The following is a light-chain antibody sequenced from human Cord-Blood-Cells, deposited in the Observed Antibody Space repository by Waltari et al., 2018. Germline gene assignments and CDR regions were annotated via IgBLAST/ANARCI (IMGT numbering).Light chain of an antibody. V-gene: IGKV1-33*01. CDR3: QQYDNLPRT. J-gene: IGKJ5*01. CDR2: DAS. CDR1: QAISNY. Sequence: DIQMPQSPSSLSASVGDRVTITCQASQAISNYLNWYQQKPGKAPKLLIYDASNLETGVPSRFSGSGSGTDFTFTISSLQPEDIATYYCQQYDNLPRTFGQGTRLEIK.